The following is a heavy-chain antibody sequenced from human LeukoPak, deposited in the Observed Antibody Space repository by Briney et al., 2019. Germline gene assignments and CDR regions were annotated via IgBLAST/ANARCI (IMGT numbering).Heavy chain of an antibody. CDR2: IYHSGST. J-gene: IGHJ4*02. D-gene: IGHD2-21*02. CDR1: GGSISSGGYS. V-gene: IGHV4-30-2*01. CDR3: ARCDSHYFDY. Sequence: SQTLSLTCAVSGGSISSGGYSWSWIRQPPGKVLEWIGYIYHSGSTYYNPSLKSRVTISVDRSKNQFSLKLSSVTAADTAVYYCARCDSHYFDYWGQGTLVTVSS.